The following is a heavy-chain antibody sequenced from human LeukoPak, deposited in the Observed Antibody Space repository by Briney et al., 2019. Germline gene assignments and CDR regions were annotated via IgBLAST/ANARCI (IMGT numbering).Heavy chain of an antibody. D-gene: IGHD3-22*01. CDR3: AREAVYYYDSSGYQYNWFDP. J-gene: IGHJ5*02. V-gene: IGHV3-66*01. CDR2: LYSGGST. Sequence: GGSLRLSCAVSGFNVSGNFMNWVRQAPGKGLEWVSVLYSGGSTYFADSVKGRFIISRDNSKNTLYLQMNSLRAEDTAVYYCAREAVYYYDSSGYQYNWFDPWGQGTLVTVSS. CDR1: GFNVSGNF.